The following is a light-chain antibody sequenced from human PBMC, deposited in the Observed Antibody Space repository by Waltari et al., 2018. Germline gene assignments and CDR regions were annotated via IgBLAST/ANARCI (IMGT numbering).Light chain of an antibody. V-gene: IGLV1-40*01. CDR2: GNS. J-gene: IGLJ3*02. CDR3: QSYDNSLSGSGV. Sequence: QSILTQPPSVSGAPGQRVTISCTGSSSNIGAGYDVHWYQQLPGTAPRLLIYGNSNRPSGVPDRFSGSKSVTSASLDITGLQAEDEADYYCQSYDNSLSGSGVFGGGTKLTVL. CDR1: SSNIGAGYD.